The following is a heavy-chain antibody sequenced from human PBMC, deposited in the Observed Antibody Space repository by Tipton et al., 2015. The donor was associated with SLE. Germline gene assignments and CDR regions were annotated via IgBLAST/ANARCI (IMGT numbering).Heavy chain of an antibody. D-gene: IGHD1-1*01. V-gene: IGHV3-23*01. CDR2: ISGFGDNT. CDR3: ATSDQYNWSADYYGMDV. CDR1: GITFRSYA. J-gene: IGHJ6*02. Sequence: GSLRLSCAASGITFRSYAMSWFRQAPGKGLEWVSTISGFGDNTYYADSVKGRFTVSRDNSKNTLRLQMNSLKGEDTAVYYCATSDQYNWSADYYGMDVWGQGTTVSVSS.